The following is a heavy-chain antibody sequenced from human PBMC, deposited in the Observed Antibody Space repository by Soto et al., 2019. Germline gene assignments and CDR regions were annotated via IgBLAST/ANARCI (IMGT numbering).Heavy chain of an antibody. CDR2: MNPNSGNT. V-gene: IGHV1-8*01. CDR1: GYTFTSYD. Sequence: ASVKVSCKASGYTFTSYDINWVRQATRQGLEWMGWMNPNSGNTGYAQKFQGRVTMTRNTSISTAYMELSSLRSEDTAVYYCARGSGRRLSTIFGVVILNWFDPWGQGTLVTVS. J-gene: IGHJ5*02. CDR3: ARGSGRRLSTIFGVVILNWFDP. D-gene: IGHD3-3*01.